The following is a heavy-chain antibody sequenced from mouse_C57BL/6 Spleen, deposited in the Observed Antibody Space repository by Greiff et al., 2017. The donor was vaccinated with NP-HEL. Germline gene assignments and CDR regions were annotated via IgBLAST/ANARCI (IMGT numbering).Heavy chain of an antibody. CDR1: GFTFSSYA. V-gene: IGHV5-4*01. J-gene: IGHJ3*01. Sequence: DVKLVESGGGLVKPGGSLKLSCAASGFTFSSYAMSWVRQTPEKRLEWVATISDGGSYTYYPDNVKGRFTISRDNAKNNLYLQMSHLKSEDTAMYYCARDGMDWSWFAYWGQGTLVTVSA. CDR2: ISDGGSYT. CDR3: ARDGMDWSWFAY. D-gene: IGHD2-3*01.